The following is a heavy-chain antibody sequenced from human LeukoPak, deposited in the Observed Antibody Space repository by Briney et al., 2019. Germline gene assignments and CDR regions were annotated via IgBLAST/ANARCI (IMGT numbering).Heavy chain of an antibody. CDR3: ARHPGYYDSSGYYVSAFDI. CDR1: GASISSRSYY. D-gene: IGHD3-22*01. Sequence: SETLSLTCTVSGASISSRSYYWGWIRQSPGKGLEWIGSIYYSGSTYFNPSLKSRVTMSVDTSKNHFSLKLTSVTAADTAVYYCARHPGYYDSSGYYVSAFDIWGQGTMVTVSS. V-gene: IGHV4-39*01. CDR2: IYYSGST. J-gene: IGHJ3*02.